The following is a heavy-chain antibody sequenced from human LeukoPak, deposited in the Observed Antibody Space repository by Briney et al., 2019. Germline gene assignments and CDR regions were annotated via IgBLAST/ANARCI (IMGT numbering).Heavy chain of an antibody. Sequence: SQTLSLTCAVSGGSISSGGYSWSWIRQPPGKGLEWIGYSYHSGSTYYNPSLKSRVTISVDRSKNQFSLKLSSVTAADTAVYYCARGGSSSWYVFPDISNWFDPWGQGTLVTVSS. CDR1: GGSISSGGYS. J-gene: IGHJ5*02. V-gene: IGHV4-30-2*01. CDR3: ARGGSSSWYVFPDISNWFDP. CDR2: SYHSGST. D-gene: IGHD6-13*01.